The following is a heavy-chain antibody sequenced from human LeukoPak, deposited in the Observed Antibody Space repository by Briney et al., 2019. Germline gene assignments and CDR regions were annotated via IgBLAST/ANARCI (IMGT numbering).Heavy chain of an antibody. J-gene: IGHJ4*02. CDR2: ISSSSSYI. V-gene: IGHV3-21*01. D-gene: IGHD6-6*01. Sequence: GGSLRLSCAASGFTFSSYAMSWVRQAPGKGLEWVSSISSSSSYIYYADSVKGRFTISRDNAKNSLYLQMNSLRAEDTAVYYCARSPRTRIAARDYWGQGTLVTVSS. CDR3: ARSPRTRIAARDY. CDR1: GFTFSSYA.